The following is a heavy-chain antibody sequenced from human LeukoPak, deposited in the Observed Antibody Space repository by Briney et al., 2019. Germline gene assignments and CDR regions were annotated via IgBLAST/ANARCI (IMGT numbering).Heavy chain of an antibody. D-gene: IGHD3-22*01. Sequence: GGSLRLSCAASGFTFSSYSMNWVRQAPGKGLEWVSSISSSSSYIYYADSVKGRFTISRDNAKNSLYLQMNSLRADDTAVYYCARARYYDGSGYIHYWGQTPLVTVSS. J-gene: IGHJ4*02. CDR1: GFTFSSYS. CDR2: ISSSSSYI. CDR3: ARARYYDGSGYIHY. V-gene: IGHV3-21*01.